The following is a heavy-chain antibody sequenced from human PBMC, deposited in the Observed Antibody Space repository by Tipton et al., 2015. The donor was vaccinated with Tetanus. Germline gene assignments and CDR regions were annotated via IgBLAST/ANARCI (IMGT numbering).Heavy chain of an antibody. D-gene: IGHD3-3*01. CDR3: VRANYELFKKGPFDF. CDR2: IYYTGNT. V-gene: IGHV4-31*03. J-gene: IGHJ4*02. Sequence: TLSLTCSVSGGSISSNNYYWAWIRQHPERGLEWIGYIYYTGNTYYNPSLKSRVTISVDMSKNQFSLRLTSVTAADTAVYYCVRANYELFKKGPFDFWGPGSLVIVSS. CDR1: GGSISSNNYY.